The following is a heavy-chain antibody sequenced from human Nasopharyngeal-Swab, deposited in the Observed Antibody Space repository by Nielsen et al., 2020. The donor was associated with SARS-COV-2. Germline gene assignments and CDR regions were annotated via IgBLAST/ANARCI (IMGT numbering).Heavy chain of an antibody. CDR3: ARGGRWWATTSRANNWFDP. D-gene: IGHD1/OR15-1a*01. CDR2: ISSSGSTI. Sequence: VRQAPGKGLEWVSYISSSGSTIYYADPVKGRFTISRDNAKNSLYLQMNSLRAEDTAVYYCARGGRWWATTSRANNWFDPWGQGTLVTVSS. V-gene: IGHV3-48*03. J-gene: IGHJ5*02.